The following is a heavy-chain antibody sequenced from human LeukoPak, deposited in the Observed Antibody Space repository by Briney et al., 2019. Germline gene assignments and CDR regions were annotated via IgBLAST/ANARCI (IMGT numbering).Heavy chain of an antibody. CDR3: ARVVAGDWFDP. Sequence: SEPLSLTCTVSGGSINTYSWSWLRRPAGMGLVWIGRLYTSGRTNYNPSLKSRVTISLDNSKNQFSLKLKSVTAADTAVYYCARVVAGDWFDPWGQGSLVTVSS. CDR2: LYTSGRT. V-gene: IGHV4-4*07. CDR1: GGSINTYS. J-gene: IGHJ5*01. D-gene: IGHD5-12*01.